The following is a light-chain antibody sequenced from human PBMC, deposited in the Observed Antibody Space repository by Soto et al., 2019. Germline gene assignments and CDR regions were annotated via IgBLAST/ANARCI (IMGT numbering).Light chain of an antibody. J-gene: IGLJ1*01. CDR3: SSYRSSGNPCV. CDR1: SSDVGGYDY. CDR2: EVT. V-gene: IGLV2-14*01. Sequence: QSALTQPASVSGSPGQSVNISCTGTSSDVGGYDYVSWYQQHPDRAPKLIIYEVTNRPSGISNRFSGSKSGNTASLIISGLQADDEADYYCSSYRSSGNPCVFGTGTKLTVL.